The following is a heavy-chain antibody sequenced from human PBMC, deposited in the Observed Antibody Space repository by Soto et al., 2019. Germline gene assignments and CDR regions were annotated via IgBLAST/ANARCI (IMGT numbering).Heavy chain of an antibody. V-gene: IGHV4-30-2*01. CDR1: GGSISSGGYS. CDR2: SYHSGST. Sequence: QLQLQESGSGLVKPSQTLSLTCAVSGGSISSGGYSWCWIQQPRGKGLEWIGYSYHSGSTYYNPSLKSRITISITRTNNHCSQMLSSVTAADTTEYYCSSAGGFGAMAVDYWGQGTLVTVSS. J-gene: IGHJ4*02. D-gene: IGHD3-3*01. CDR3: SSAGGFGAMAVDY.